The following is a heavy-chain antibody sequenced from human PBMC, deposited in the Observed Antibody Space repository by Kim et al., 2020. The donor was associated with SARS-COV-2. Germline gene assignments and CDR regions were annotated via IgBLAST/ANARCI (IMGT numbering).Heavy chain of an antibody. CDR3: ASPRGDKDYYDSSGYYYQPFDY. CDR1: GGSISSSSYY. Sequence: SETLSLTCTVSGGSISSSSYYWGWIRQPPGKGLEWIGSIYYSGSTYYNPSLKSRVTISVDTSKNQFSLKLSSVTAADTAVYYCASPRGDKDYYDSSGYYYQPFDYWGQGTLVTVSS. D-gene: IGHD3-22*01. V-gene: IGHV4-39*01. J-gene: IGHJ4*02. CDR2: IYYSGST.